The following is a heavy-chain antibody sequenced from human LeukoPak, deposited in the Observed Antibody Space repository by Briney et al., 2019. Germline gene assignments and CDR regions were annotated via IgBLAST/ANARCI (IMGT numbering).Heavy chain of an antibody. Sequence: GGSLRLSRAASGFTFSSYGMHWVRQAPGKGLEWVAVVSYDGSNKYYADSVKGRFTISRDNSKNTLYLQMNSLRPEDTAVYYCAKDSYYGSGSYFYFDYWGQGTLVTVSS. CDR3: AKDSYYGSGSYFYFDY. CDR2: VSYDGSNK. D-gene: IGHD3-10*01. V-gene: IGHV3-30*18. J-gene: IGHJ4*02. CDR1: GFTFSSYG.